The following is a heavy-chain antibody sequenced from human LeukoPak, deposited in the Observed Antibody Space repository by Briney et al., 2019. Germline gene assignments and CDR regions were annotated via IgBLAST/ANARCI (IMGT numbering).Heavy chain of an antibody. Sequence: ASVKVSCKASGGTFSSYAISWVRQAPGQGLEWVGGIIPSFGTAISAQKFQGRDTIPADEYTSTAYIELSSLRSEDTAVYYCARAAAGNFDYWGQGTLVTVSS. CDR1: GGTFSSYA. D-gene: IGHD6-13*01. CDR3: ARAAAGNFDY. V-gene: IGHV1-69*13. J-gene: IGHJ4*02. CDR2: IIPSFGTA.